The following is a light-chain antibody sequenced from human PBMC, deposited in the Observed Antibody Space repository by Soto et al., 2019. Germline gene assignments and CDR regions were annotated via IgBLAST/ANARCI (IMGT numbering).Light chain of an antibody. CDR3: QQYNSYSGG. J-gene: IGKJ1*01. V-gene: IGKV1-5*01. CDR2: DAP. CDR1: QSISSW. Sequence: DIQMTQSPSTLSASVGYRFTITCRASQSISSWLAWYQQKPGKAPKLLIYDAPSLESGVPSRFSGSGSGTEFTLTISSLQPDDFATYYCQQYNSYSGGFGQGTTGDIK.